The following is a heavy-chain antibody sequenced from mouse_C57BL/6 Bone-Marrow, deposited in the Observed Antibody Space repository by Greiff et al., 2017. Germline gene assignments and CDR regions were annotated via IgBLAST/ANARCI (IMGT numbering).Heavy chain of an antibody. J-gene: IGHJ2*01. CDR2: IYPGGGYT. Sequence: VKLQESGAELVRPGTSVKMSCKASGYTFTNYWIGWAKQRPGHGLEWIGDIYPGGGYTNYNEKFKGKATLTADKSSSTAYMQFSSLTSEDSAIYYCARRVYYGYDGGVVYFDYWGQGTTLTVSS. CDR3: ARRVYYGYDGGVVYFDY. D-gene: IGHD2-2*01. V-gene: IGHV1-63*01. CDR1: GYTFTNYW.